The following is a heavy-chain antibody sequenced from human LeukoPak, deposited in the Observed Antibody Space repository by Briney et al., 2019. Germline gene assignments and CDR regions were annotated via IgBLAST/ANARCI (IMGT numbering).Heavy chain of an antibody. J-gene: IGHJ3*02. CDR3: ARDPGVVTAINDAFDI. Sequence: ASVKVSCKASGYTFTSYAMNWVRQAPGQGLEWMGWINTNTGNPTYAQGFTGRFVFSLDTSVSTAYLQISSLKAEDTAVYYCARDPGVVTAINDAFDIWGQGTMVTVSS. CDR1: GYTFTSYA. D-gene: IGHD2-21*02. V-gene: IGHV7-4-1*02. CDR2: INTNTGNP.